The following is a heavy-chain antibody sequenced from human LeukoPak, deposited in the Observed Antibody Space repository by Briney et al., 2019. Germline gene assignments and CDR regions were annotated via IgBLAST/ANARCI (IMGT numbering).Heavy chain of an antibody. CDR2: IYYSGST. Sequence: SETLSLTCTVSGGSISSSSYYWGWIRQPPGKGLEWIGSIYYSGSTYYNPSLKSRVTISVDTSKNQFFLKLSSVTAADTAVYYCARGPIHPIAVAATRWFDPWGQGTLVTVSS. V-gene: IGHV4-39*07. D-gene: IGHD6-19*01. CDR1: GGSISSSSYY. CDR3: ARGPIHPIAVAATRWFDP. J-gene: IGHJ5*02.